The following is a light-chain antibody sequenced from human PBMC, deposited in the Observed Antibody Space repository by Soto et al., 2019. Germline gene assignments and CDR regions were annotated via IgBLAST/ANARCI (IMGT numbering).Light chain of an antibody. CDR1: QNILYSSKNKNY. V-gene: IGKV4-1*01. Sequence: DIVMTQSPDSLAVALGERATINCKSSQNILYSSKNKNYLAWYQQKPRQIPKLLIYWESTRESGVPDRFSGGGSGTDFTLTTSSLQAEDVAVYYCQQYYSSPFTFGPATKVDIK. CDR2: WES. CDR3: QQYYSSPFT. J-gene: IGKJ3*01.